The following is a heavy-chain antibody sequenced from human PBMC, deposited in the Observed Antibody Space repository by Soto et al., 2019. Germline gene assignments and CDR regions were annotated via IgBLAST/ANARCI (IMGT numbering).Heavy chain of an antibody. Sequence: PGGSLRLSCATSGFPFSISCMHWVRQVPGKGLGWVAVISYDGSKKYYADSVKGRFTISRDNSKNTVYLQMNSLRAEDTAVYYCARSHIAVAGPLAYWGQGTLVTVSS. J-gene: IGHJ4*02. D-gene: IGHD6-19*01. CDR1: GFPFSISC. V-gene: IGHV3-30-3*01. CDR2: ISYDGSKK. CDR3: ARSHIAVAGPLAY.